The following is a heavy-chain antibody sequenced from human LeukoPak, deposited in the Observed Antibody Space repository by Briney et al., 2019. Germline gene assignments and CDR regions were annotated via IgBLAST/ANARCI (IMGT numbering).Heavy chain of an antibody. CDR3: VYRLGRWIFDY. Sequence: SGQTLVKPTQTLTLTCTFSGFSLSSGVGVGWIRQPPGKALEGLALIYWDDNKRYSPSMQKRLTVTKATSKNEVVFNMTDMDPLDTATYFCVYRLGRWIFDYWGQGILVTVSS. D-gene: IGHD2-2*03. CDR1: GFSLSSGVG. V-gene: IGHV2-5*02. J-gene: IGHJ4*02. CDR2: IYWDDNK.